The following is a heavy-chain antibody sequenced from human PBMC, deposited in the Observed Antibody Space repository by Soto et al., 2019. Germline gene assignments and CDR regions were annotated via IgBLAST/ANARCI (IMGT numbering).Heavy chain of an antibody. V-gene: IGHV2-70*13. D-gene: IGHD1-20*01. CDR1: GFSLTSPGMC. Sequence: SGPTLVNPTETLTVTCTFSGFSLTSPGMCVSWIRQSPGKALEWLALIERDDDDKYYSTSLKTRLTISKDTRKNQVVLTMANMDPADTATYYCARSIRAPRRFNGMDVWGQGTTVTVSS. CDR3: ARSIRAPRRFNGMDV. CDR2: IERDDDDK. J-gene: IGHJ6*02.